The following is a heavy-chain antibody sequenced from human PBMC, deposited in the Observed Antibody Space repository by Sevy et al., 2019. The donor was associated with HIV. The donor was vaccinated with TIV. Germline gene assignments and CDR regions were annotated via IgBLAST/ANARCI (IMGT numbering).Heavy chain of an antibody. CDR2: TKNKANTYTT. CDR3: VGSNKNYDLNS. D-gene: IGHD3-3*01. J-gene: IGHJ4*02. Sequence: GGSLRLSCAASGLTFSDHYMDWVRQAPGKGLEWVGRTKNKANTYTTEYAASVKGRFTISSDDSWNSMYLQMNSLKTEDTAVYYCVGSNKNYDLNSWGQGTLVTVSS. V-gene: IGHV3-72*01. CDR1: GLTFSDHY.